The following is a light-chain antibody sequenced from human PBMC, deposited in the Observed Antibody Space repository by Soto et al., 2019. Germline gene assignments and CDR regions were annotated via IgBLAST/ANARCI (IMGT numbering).Light chain of an antibody. CDR3: SSYTSASTLLYL. J-gene: IGLJ1*01. CDR2: GVT. CDR1: SSDVGGYNY. Sequence: QSVLTQPASVSGSPGQSITISCTGTSSDVGGYNYVSWYHQHPGIAPKLLIYGVTNRPSGVSTRFSGSKSGNTASLTISGRQAEDEADYHCSSYTSASTLLYLFGTGTKLTVL. V-gene: IGLV2-14*01.